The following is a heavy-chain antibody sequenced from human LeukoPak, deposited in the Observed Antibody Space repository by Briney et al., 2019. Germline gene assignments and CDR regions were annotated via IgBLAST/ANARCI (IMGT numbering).Heavy chain of an antibody. Sequence: ASVKVSCKASGYIFSAYYMHWVRQAPGQGPEWMGWMNVYSGDATYAQKFQGRVTMTRDTPISTAYMELSSLTSDDTAVYYCARPGNWWFDPWGQGTLVTVSS. CDR2: MNVYSGDA. J-gene: IGHJ5*02. CDR3: ARPGNWWFDP. V-gene: IGHV1-2*02. CDR1: GYIFSAYY. D-gene: IGHD3-10*01.